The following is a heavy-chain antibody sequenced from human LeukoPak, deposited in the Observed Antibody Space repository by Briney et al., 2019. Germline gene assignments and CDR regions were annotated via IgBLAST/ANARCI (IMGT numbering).Heavy chain of an antibody. J-gene: IGHJ6*02. V-gene: IGHV3-23*01. D-gene: IGHD3-10*01. CDR3: AKGISPQHSGSAYYYYAMDV. Sequence: LPGGSLRLSCVASGFTFSSYAMTWVRQAPGKGLEWVSSIRGSGSTSYYADSVKGRFTFSRDNSKNTLYLQMNSLRAEDTAVYYCAKGISPQHSGSAYYYYAMDVWGQGTTVAVSS. CDR1: GFTFSSYA. CDR2: IRGSGSTS.